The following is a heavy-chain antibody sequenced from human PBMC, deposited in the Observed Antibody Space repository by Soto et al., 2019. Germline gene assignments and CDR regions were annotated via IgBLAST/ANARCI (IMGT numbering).Heavy chain of an antibody. V-gene: IGHV3-7*04. CDR3: AREKTKQWLIRQFVFDM. J-gene: IGHJ3*02. CDR1: GITFSDHW. Sequence: EVQLVESGGGLVQAGGSLRLSCAASGITFSDHWMSWVRQAPGKGLEWVANIKQDGSVKYYVDSVKGRFTISRDNARNSLYLQMNSLRADDTAVYYCAREKTKQWLIRQFVFDMWGHGRVVTVSS. CDR2: IKQDGSVK. D-gene: IGHD6-19*01.